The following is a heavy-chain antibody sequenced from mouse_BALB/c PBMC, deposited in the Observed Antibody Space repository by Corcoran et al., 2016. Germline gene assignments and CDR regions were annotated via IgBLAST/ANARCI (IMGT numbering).Heavy chain of an antibody. CDR1: GFSLSTSGMG. CDR3: ARRSLYDFYAMDY. V-gene: IGHV8-12*01. Sequence: QVTLKESGPGILQPSQTLSLTCSFSGFSLSTSGMGVSWIRQPSGKGLEWLAHIYWDDDKRYNPSLKSRLTISKDTSSNQVFLKITSVDTADTATYYCARRSLYDFYAMDYWGQGTSVTVSS. J-gene: IGHJ4*01. D-gene: IGHD1-1*01. CDR2: IYWDDDK.